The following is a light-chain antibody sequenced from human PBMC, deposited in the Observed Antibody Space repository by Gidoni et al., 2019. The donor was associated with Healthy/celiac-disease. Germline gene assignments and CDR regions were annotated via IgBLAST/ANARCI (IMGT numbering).Light chain of an antibody. Sequence: QSDLTQPASVSGSPGQSITISCTGTSSDVGGYNYVSRYQQHPGKAPKLMIYEVSNRPSGVSNRFSGSKSGNTASLTISGLQAEDEADYYCSSYTSSSTLGYVFGTGTKVTVL. CDR1: SSDVGGYNY. J-gene: IGLJ1*01. CDR2: EVS. V-gene: IGLV2-14*01. CDR3: SSYTSSSTLGYV.